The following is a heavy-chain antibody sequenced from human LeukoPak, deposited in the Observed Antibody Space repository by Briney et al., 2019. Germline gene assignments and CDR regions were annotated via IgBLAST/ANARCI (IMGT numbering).Heavy chain of an antibody. CDR3: ARVRDCGGGSCFSYLDY. D-gene: IGHD2-15*01. V-gene: IGHV3-21*01. Sequence: GGSLRLSCAASGFTFSSYTMNWVRQAPGKGLEWVSSITSAGAYIFSSDSLKGRFTISRDNAKNSLYLQMNSLRAEDTAVYYCARVRDCGGGSCFSYLDYWGQGTLVTVSS. J-gene: IGHJ4*02. CDR2: ITSAGAYI. CDR1: GFTFSSYT.